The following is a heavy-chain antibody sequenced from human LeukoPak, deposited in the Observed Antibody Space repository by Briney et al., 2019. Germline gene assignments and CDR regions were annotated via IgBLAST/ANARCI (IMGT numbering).Heavy chain of an antibody. V-gene: IGHV4-59*01. Sequence: PSETLSLTRTVSGGSISSYYWSWIRQPPGKGLEWIGYIYYSGSTNYNPSLKSRVTISVDTSKNQFSLKLSSVTAADTAVYYCARVHCSGGSCYSDNWFDPWGQGTLVTVSS. CDR1: GGSISSYY. D-gene: IGHD2-15*01. J-gene: IGHJ5*02. CDR2: IYYSGST. CDR3: ARVHCSGGSCYSDNWFDP.